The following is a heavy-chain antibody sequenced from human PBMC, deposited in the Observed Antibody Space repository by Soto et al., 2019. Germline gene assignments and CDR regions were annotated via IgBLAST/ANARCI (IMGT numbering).Heavy chain of an antibody. CDR1: GGSISSYY. Sequence: SETLSLTCAFSGGSISSYYWSWIRQPPGKGLEWIGYIYYSGSTNYNPSLKSRVTISVDTSKNQFSLELSSLRSEDTAVYYCARENYDFWSGYVYYLDYWGQGTLVTVSS. V-gene: IGHV4-59*01. CDR2: IYYSGST. CDR3: ARENYDFWSGYVYYLDY. D-gene: IGHD3-3*01. J-gene: IGHJ4*02.